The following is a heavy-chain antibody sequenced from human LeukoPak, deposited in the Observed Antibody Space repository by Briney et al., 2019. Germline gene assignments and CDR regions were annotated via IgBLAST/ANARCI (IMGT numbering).Heavy chain of an antibody. D-gene: IGHD3-22*01. CDR3: ARAYYYDTSGYFPGWFDP. CDR2: MYYSGGTH. Sequence: PSETLSLTCTVSGGSISGSTYYWGWIRQPPGKGLQWIANMYYSGGTHYYNPSLKSRVTISVDTSKNQFSLKLSSVTAADTAVYYCARAYYYDTSGYFPGWFDPWGQGTLVTVSS. CDR1: GGSISGSTYY. J-gene: IGHJ5*02. V-gene: IGHV4-39*01.